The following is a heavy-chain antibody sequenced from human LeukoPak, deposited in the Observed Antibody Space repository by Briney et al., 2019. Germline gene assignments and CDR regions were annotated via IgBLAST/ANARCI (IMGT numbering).Heavy chain of an antibody. CDR3: VRADGSSGSSEYFQH. V-gene: IGHV3-21*01. D-gene: IGHD5-12*01. J-gene: IGHJ1*01. CDR1: AFTFSRYS. Sequence: GGSLRLSSLASAFTFSRYSMLWVRQAPGKGLEWASCIGGSGNDKHYIDSVKGRFTISRDNAKNSLFLQMNSLTAEDTAVYYCVRADGSSGSSEYFQHWGQGTLVTVSS. CDR2: IGGSGNDK.